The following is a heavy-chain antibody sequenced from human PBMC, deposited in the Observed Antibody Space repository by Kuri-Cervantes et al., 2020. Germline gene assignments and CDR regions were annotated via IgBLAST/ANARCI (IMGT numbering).Heavy chain of an antibody. CDR2: ISYDGSNK. J-gene: IGHJ6*02. Sequence: GESLKISCAASGFTFSSYAMHWVRQAPGKGLEWVAVISYDGSNKYYADSVKGRFTISRDNSKNTLYLQMNSLRAEDTAVYYCARDRFSDGMDVWGQGTTVTVSS. CDR3: ARDRFSDGMDV. CDR1: GFTFSSYA. V-gene: IGHV3-30-3*01.